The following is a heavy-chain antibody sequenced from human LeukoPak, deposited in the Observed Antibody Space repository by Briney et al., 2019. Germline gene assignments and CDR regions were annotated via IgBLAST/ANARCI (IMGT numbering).Heavy chain of an antibody. V-gene: IGHV3-48*02. Sequence: GGSLRLSCAASGFTFSSYSMNWVRQAPGKGLEWVSYISSSSTIYYADSVKGRFTIPRDNAKNSLYLQMNSLRDEDTAVYYCARDLTRATVTRGWYFDLWGRGTLVTVST. CDR1: GFTFSSYS. D-gene: IGHD4-17*01. CDR3: ARDLTRATVTRGWYFDL. J-gene: IGHJ2*01. CDR2: ISSSSTI.